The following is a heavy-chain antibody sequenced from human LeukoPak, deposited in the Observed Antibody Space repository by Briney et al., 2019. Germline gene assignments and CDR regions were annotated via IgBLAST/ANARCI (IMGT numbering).Heavy chain of an antibody. CDR2: IIPIFGTA. CDR1: GGTFSSYA. CDR3: ARASMGAAAPHGGYYYYMDV. Sequence: ASVKVSCKASGGTFSSYAISWVRQAPGKGGEWMGGIIPIFGTANYAQKFQGRVTITTDESTSTAYMELSSLRSEDTAVYYCARASMGAAAPHGGYYYYMDVWGKGTTVTVSS. V-gene: IGHV1-69*05. J-gene: IGHJ6*03. D-gene: IGHD6-13*01.